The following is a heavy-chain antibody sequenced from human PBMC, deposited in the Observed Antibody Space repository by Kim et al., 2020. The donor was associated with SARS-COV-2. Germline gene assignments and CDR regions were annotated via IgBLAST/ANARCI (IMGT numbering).Heavy chain of an antibody. Sequence: GGSLRLSCAASGFTFDDYGMSWVRQAPGKGLEWVSGINWNGGNTNYADSVKGRFTISRDNAKNSLYLQMNSLRAEDTALYYCAREGLRYGDYSFVYWGQGTLVTVSS. CDR1: GFTFDDYG. J-gene: IGHJ4*02. V-gene: IGHV3-20*04. D-gene: IGHD4-17*01. CDR2: INWNGGNT. CDR3: AREGLRYGDYSFVY.